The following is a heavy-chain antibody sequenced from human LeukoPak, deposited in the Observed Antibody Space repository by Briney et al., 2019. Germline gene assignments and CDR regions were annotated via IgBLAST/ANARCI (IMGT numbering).Heavy chain of an antibody. CDR1: GFTFSTYG. CDR3: SNAFDY. CDR2: IWHDGGNK. J-gene: IGHJ4*02. V-gene: IGHV3-33*08. D-gene: IGHD4-11*01. Sequence: PGGSLRLSCAASGFTFSTYGMHWVRQAPGKGLEWVAGIWHDGGNKDYIDSVKGRFTISRDNSKNTVYLQMNSLRSEDTAVYYCSNAFDYWGQGTLVTVSS.